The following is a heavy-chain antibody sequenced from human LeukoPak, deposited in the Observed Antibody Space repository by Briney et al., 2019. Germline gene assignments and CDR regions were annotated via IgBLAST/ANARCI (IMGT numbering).Heavy chain of an antibody. CDR3: ARTHRAYYYDTSGYYDAFDI. D-gene: IGHD3-22*01. CDR2: IYYSGST. J-gene: IGHJ3*02. Sequence: PSETLSLTCTVSGGSISSGDYYWSWIRQPPGKGLEWIGYIYYSGSTYYNPSLKSRVTISVDTSKNQFSLKLSSVTAADTAVYYCARTHRAYYYDTSGYYDAFDIWGQGTTVTVSS. V-gene: IGHV4-30-4*01. CDR1: GGSISSGDYY.